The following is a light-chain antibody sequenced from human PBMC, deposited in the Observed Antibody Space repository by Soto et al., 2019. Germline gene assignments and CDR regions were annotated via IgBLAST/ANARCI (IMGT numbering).Light chain of an antibody. Sequence: ENVLTQSPGTLSLSPGERATLSCRASQSVTSNFLAWYQQKPGQAPRLLIYGASTRAAGVPDRFSGSGSGTDFTLTITRLEPEDFAVXYCQQYGRSPLLYTFGQGTKLGVK. V-gene: IGKV3-20*01. CDR2: GAS. CDR1: QSVTSNF. J-gene: IGKJ2*01. CDR3: QQYGRSPLLYT.